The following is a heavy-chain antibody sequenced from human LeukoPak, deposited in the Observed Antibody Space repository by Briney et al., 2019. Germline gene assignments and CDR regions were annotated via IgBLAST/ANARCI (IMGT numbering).Heavy chain of an antibody. D-gene: IGHD6-19*01. CDR2: IGSGGAT. CDR3: ARAKFYTSGCLDS. CDR1: GFTFSTYD. Sequence: GGSLRLSCVASGFTFSTYDMHWVRQATGKGPEWVSAIGSGGATYYPGSVKGRFTISRENDKDSLYLQMSSLRVGDTAVYYCARAKFYTSGCLDSWGQGTLVTVSS. J-gene: IGHJ5*01. V-gene: IGHV3-13*04.